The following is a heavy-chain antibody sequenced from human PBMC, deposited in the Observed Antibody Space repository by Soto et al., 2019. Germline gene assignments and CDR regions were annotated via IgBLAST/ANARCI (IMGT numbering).Heavy chain of an antibody. CDR3: ARSRGLVSRPLDL. Sequence: EVQLVESGGGLVQPGRSLRLSCAASGFTFEDYAMHWVRQAPGKGLEWVSGITWNSGDITYTGSVKGRFSISRDNAENSLYLHMNSLRPEDTAFYYCARSRGLVSRPLDLWGQGTLVTVSS. J-gene: IGHJ5*02. CDR1: GFTFEDYA. D-gene: IGHD3-22*01. V-gene: IGHV3-9*01. CDR2: ITWNSGDI.